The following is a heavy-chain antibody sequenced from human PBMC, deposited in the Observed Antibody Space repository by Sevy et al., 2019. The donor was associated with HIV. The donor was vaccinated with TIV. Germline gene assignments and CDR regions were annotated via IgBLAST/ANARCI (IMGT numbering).Heavy chain of an antibody. CDR2: ISYAGINK. CDR3: ARDSNSGYYYFYAMDL. J-gene: IGHJ6*02. D-gene: IGHD1-26*01. V-gene: IGHV3-30-3*01. Sequence: GGSLRLSCAASGFIFSNYAMHWVRQAPGKGLEWVAVISYAGINKYYADSVKGRFTISRDNSKNTLYVQMNSLRAEDTAVYYCARDSNSGYYYFYAMDLWGQGTTVTVSS. CDR1: GFIFSNYA.